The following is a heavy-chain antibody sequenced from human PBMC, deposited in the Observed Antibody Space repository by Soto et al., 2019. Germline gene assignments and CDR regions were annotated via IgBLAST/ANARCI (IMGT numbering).Heavy chain of an antibody. CDR2: IYYSGST. D-gene: IGHD4-4*01. Sequence: PSELLCVRCTVAGGTSGSSGYYWGLIRKPPGKGLEWIGSIYYSGSTYYNPSLKSRVTISVDTSKNQFSLKLSSVTAADTAVYYSEGDNYRYYYPGMAVWRKGTTVTGSP. CDR1: GGTSGSSGYY. J-gene: IGHJ6*04. V-gene: IGHV4-39*02. CDR3: EGDNYRYYYPGMAV.